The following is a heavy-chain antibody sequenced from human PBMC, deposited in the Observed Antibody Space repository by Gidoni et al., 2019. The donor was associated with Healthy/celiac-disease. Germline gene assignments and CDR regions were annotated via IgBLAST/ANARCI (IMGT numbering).Heavy chain of an antibody. D-gene: IGHD4-17*01. CDR3: ARDGRATVVNPPQDWYFDL. Sequence: QVQLQESGPGLVKPSQTLSLTCTVSGGSISSGGYYWSWIRQPPGKGLEWIGYLYYSGSTYYNPSLKSRVTISVDTSKNQFSLKLSSVTAADTAVYYCARDGRATVVNPPQDWYFDLWGRGTLVTVSS. CDR1: GGSISSGGYY. J-gene: IGHJ2*01. CDR2: LYYSGST. V-gene: IGHV4-31*03.